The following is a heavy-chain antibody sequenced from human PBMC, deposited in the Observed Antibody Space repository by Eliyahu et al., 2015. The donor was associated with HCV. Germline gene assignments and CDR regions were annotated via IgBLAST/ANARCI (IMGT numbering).Heavy chain of an antibody. CDR2: ISYDGSNK. D-gene: IGHD2-15*01. CDR3: ARDKGYCSGGSCRRFRYYFDY. Sequence: QVQLVESGGGVVQPGRSLRLSCAASGFXFSSYAXPWVRQAPGKGLEWVAVISYDGSNKYYADSVKGRFTISRDNSKNTLYLQMNSLRAEDTAVYYCARDKGYCSGGSCRRFRYYFDYWGQGTLVTVSS. V-gene: IGHV3-30-3*01. J-gene: IGHJ4*02. CDR1: GFXFSSYA.